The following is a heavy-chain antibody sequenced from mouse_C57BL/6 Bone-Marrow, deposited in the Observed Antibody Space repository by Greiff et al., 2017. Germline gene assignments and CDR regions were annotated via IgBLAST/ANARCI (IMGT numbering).Heavy chain of an antibody. J-gene: IGHJ2*01. CDR2: ISYDGSN. Sequence: EVQLQESGPGLVKPSQSLSLTCSVTGYSITSGYYWNWIRQFPGNKLEWMGYISYDGSNNYNPSLKNRISITRDTSKNQFFLKLNSVTTEDTATYYCARGVQEGYFDYWGQGTTLTVSS. CDR3: ARGVQEGYFDY. CDR1: GYSITSGYY. V-gene: IGHV3-6*01. D-gene: IGHD2-14*01.